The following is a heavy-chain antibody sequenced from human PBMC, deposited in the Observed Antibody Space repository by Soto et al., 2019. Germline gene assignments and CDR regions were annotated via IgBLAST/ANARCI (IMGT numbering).Heavy chain of an antibody. CDR2: MNPNSGNT. V-gene: IGHV1-8*01. CDR3: ARAPAPSYYYYYMDV. Sequence: QVQLVQSGAEVKKPGASVKVSCKASGYTFTSYDINWVRQATGQGLEWMGWMNPNSGNTGYAQKFQGRVTMTRTTSISTAYMELSSLRSDDAALYFCARAPAPSYYYYYMDVWGKGTTVTVSS. D-gene: IGHD2-2*01. J-gene: IGHJ6*03. CDR1: GYTFTSYD.